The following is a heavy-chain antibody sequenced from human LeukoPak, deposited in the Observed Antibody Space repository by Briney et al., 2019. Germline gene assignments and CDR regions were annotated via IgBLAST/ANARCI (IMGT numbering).Heavy chain of an antibody. CDR2: IRYDGSNK. Sequence: GGSLRLSCEASGFTFSSYGMHWVRQAPGKGLEWVAFIRYDGSNKYYADSVKGRFTISRDNAKNSLYLQMNSLRAEDAAVYYCARSIWFGELLLGLTVDYWGQGTLVTVSS. CDR1: GFTFSSYG. V-gene: IGHV3-30*02. J-gene: IGHJ4*02. CDR3: ARSIWFGELLLGLTVDY. D-gene: IGHD3-10*01.